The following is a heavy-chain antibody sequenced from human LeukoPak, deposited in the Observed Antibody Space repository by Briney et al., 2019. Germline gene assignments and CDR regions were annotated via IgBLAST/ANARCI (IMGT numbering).Heavy chain of an antibody. V-gene: IGHV4-31*03. CDR2: IYYSGST. CDR3: ARVTRTTVTTSFDY. D-gene: IGHD4-17*01. Sequence: SETLSLTCTVSGGSNSSGGYYWSWIRQHPGKGLEWIGYIYYSGSTYYNTSLKSRVTISVDTSENQFSLKLSSVTAADTAVYYCARVTRTTVTTSFDYWGQGTLVTVSS. CDR1: GGSNSSGGYY. J-gene: IGHJ4*02.